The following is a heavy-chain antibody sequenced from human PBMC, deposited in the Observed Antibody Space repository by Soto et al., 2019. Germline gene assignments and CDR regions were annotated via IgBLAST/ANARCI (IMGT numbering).Heavy chain of an antibody. CDR3: VKDWPLGNSGWYGPFDY. J-gene: IGHJ4*02. CDR2: MSGSGVST. V-gene: IGHV3-23*01. Sequence: QSGGSLRLSCAASGFTFSNYGMNWVRQAPGKGLEWVSGMSGSGVSTYYTDSVKGRFTISRDNSKNTLYLQMNSLRAEDTAVYYCVKDWPLGNSGWYGPFDYWGQGTLVTVSS. CDR1: GFTFSNYG. D-gene: IGHD6-19*01.